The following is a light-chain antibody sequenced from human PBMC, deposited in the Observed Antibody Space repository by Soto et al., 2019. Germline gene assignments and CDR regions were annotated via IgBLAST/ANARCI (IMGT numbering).Light chain of an antibody. CDR1: QSVASN. J-gene: IGKJ2*01. CDR2: GAS. V-gene: IGKV3-15*01. Sequence: EIVMTQSPASLSVSPGDGATLSCKAGQSVASNVAWYQQKPGQGPRLLIHGASTRAVGVPARFSGSGSGTDFSLTIHSLQSEDFAVYYCQQYHNWPPQYTFGQGTKLQIK. CDR3: QQYHNWPPQYT.